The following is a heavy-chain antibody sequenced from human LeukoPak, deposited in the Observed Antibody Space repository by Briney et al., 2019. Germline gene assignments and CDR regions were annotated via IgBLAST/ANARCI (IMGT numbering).Heavy chain of an antibody. CDR2: ITTYNGNT. D-gene: IGHD2-21*01. V-gene: IGHV1-18*01. CDR1: GYTFTSYG. J-gene: IGHJ4*02. CDR3: ARVMACGGPWATGFDY. Sequence: ASVKVSCKASGYTFTSYGFSWVRQAPGQGLEWMGWITTYNGNTNYAQNLQGRVTMTTDTSTKTAYMELRSLRFDDTAVYYCARVMACGGPWATGFDYWGQGTLVTVFS.